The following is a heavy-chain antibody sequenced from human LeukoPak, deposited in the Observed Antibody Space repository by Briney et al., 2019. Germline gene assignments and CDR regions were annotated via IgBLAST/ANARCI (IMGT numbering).Heavy chain of an antibody. V-gene: IGHV3-64D*08. CDR2: ISSNGGST. J-gene: IGHJ3*02. Sequence: GGSLRLSCSASGFNFNNYAMNWVRQAPGKGLECVSAISSNGGSTYYADSVKGRCTISRDNSKNTLYLQMSSLRAEDTAVYYCGLAAYYYDSSGSDGAFDIWGQGTMVIVSS. CDR3: GLAAYYYDSSGSDGAFDI. CDR1: GFNFNNYA. D-gene: IGHD3-22*01.